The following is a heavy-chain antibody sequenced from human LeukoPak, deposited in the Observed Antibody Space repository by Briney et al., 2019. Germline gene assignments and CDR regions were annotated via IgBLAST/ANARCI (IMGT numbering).Heavy chain of an antibody. CDR2: ISYTGST. J-gene: IGHJ4*02. D-gene: IGHD3-10*01. CDR3: ARGEVLLWFGELFL. V-gene: IGHV4-59*12. CDR1: SDSINNYK. Sequence: SETLSLTCTVSSDSINNYKWSWIRQPPGKGLEWIGYISYTGSTKYNPSLKSRVTISVDTSKNQFSLKLSSVTAADTAVYYCARGEVLLWFGELFLWGQGTLVTVSS.